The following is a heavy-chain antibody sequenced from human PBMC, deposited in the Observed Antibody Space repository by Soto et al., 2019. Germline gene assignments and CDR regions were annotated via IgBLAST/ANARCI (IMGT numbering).Heavy chain of an antibody. J-gene: IGHJ6*03. CDR1: GFIFSNAW. CDR2: IKSKTDGVTT. D-gene: IGHD3-3*01. V-gene: IGHV3-15*01. Sequence: GGSLRLSCAASGFIFSNAWMSWVRQAPGKGLEWVGRIKSKTDGVTTDSAAPVKGRFTISRDDSKSTLYLQMNSLKTEDTAVYYCTTSTYYDCWSGYLRRLNYYMDVWGKGTTVTVSS. CDR3: TTSTYYDCWSGYLRRLNYYMDV.